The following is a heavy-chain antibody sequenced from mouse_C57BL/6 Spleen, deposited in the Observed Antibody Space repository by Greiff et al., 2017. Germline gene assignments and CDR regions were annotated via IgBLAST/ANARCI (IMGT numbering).Heavy chain of an antibody. J-gene: IGHJ3*01. Sequence: EVMLVESGGGLVKPGGSLKLSCAASGFTFSSYAMSWVRQTPEKRLEWVATISDGGSYTYYPDNVKGRFTISRDNAKNNLYLQMSHLKSEDTAMYYCARRGDAAWFAYWGQGTLVTVSA. CDR2: ISDGGSYT. CDR1: GFTFSSYA. V-gene: IGHV5-4*03. CDR3: ARRGDAAWFAY.